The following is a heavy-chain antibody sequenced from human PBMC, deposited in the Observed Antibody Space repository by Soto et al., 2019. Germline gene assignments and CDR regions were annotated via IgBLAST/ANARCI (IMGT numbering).Heavy chain of an antibody. D-gene: IGHD4-17*01. J-gene: IGHJ5*01. Sequence: QVRLQESGPGLVKPSETLSLTCVVSGDSLSSPNWWAWVRQPPGKGLEWIGQIHNRGNTNFNPSLPSRVTMSIDKPKNRFSLRLTSMTAADTAVYYCVRDSVTKRLDSWGQGTLVTVSS. CDR3: VRDSVTKRLDS. CDR1: GDSLSSPNW. V-gene: IGHV4-4*02. CDR2: IHNRGNT.